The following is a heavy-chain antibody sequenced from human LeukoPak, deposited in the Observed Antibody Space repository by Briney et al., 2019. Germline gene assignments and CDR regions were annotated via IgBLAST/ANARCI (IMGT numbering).Heavy chain of an antibody. CDR2: IYYSGST. Sequence: SETLSLTCTVPGGSISSYYWSWIRQPPGKGLEWIGYIYYSGSTNYNPSLKSRVTISVDTSKNQFSLKLSSVTAADTAVYYCARIVLPAANQFSFDYWGQGTLVTVSS. D-gene: IGHD2-2*01. J-gene: IGHJ4*01. CDR3: ARIVLPAANQFSFDY. V-gene: IGHV4-59*08. CDR1: GGSISSYY.